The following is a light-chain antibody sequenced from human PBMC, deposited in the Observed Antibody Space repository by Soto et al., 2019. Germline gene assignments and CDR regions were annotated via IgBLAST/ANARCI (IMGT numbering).Light chain of an antibody. CDR3: SSYTSRSTV. J-gene: IGLJ1*01. CDR2: EVS. CDR1: SSDVGGYHY. V-gene: IGLV2-14*01. Sequence: QSALTQPASVSGSPGQSITISCTGTSSDVGGYHYVSWYQQHPGKAPKLMIYEVSNRPSGVSNRFSGSKSGNTASLTISGIQPEDEADYYCSSYTSRSTVFGTGTKLTVL.